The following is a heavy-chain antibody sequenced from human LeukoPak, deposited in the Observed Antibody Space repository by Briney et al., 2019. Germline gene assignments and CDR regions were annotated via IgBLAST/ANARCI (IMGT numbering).Heavy chain of an antibody. D-gene: IGHD3-10*01. CDR3: FTMVRPPLSVY. V-gene: IGHV1-8*01. Sequence: ASVKVSCKASGYTFTSYYINWVRQATGRGLEGMGWMNPNSCNTGYAHEFQGRFTMTRNNSINTAYIARSRRRAEDTAVSYCFTMVRPPLSVYSGPGNLVTASS. CDR1: GYTFTSYY. CDR2: MNPNSCNT. J-gene: IGHJ4*02.